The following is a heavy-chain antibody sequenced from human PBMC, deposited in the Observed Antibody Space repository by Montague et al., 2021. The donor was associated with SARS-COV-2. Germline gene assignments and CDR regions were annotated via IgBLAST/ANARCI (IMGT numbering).Heavy chain of an antibody. Sequence: SETLSLTCTFSGGSISTIVNFWGWIRQPPGKGLEWIGSISYIGSTYHNPSLKSRVTMSVDTSKNQFSLKLNSVTAADTAVYYCARSGDPGTTVTYLYWGQGTLVTVSS. CDR1: GGSISTIVNF. D-gene: IGHD4-11*01. J-gene: IGHJ4*02. CDR2: ISYIGST. CDR3: ARSGDPGTTVTYLY. V-gene: IGHV4-39*07.